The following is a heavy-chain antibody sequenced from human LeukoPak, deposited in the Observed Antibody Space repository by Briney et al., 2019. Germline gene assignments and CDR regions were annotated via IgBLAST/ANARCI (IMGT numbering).Heavy chain of an antibody. D-gene: IGHD3-22*01. V-gene: IGHV4-61*01. CDR1: GGSVSSGLHY. Sequence: PSETLSLTCTVSGGSVSSGLHYWNWIRQPPGKGLEWMGYVYYNGNFNYNPSLESRVTMSLDTSKNQFSLRLSSVTAADTAVYHCARDLASYYDSSGYFDAFDIWGQGTMVTVSS. J-gene: IGHJ3*02. CDR3: ARDLASYYDSSGYFDAFDI. CDR2: VYYNGNF.